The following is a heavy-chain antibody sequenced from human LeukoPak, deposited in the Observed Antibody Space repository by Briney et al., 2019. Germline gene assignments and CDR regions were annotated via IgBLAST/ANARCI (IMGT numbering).Heavy chain of an antibody. Sequence: ASVKVSCKASGYTFTSYGISWVRQDPGQGREWMGWISAYNGNTNYAQKLQGTVTMTTDTSTSTAYMELRSLRSDDTAVYYCARDRVTNIVVVPAAIAYYYGMDVWGQGTTVTVSS. J-gene: IGHJ6*02. D-gene: IGHD2-2*01. CDR3: ARDRVTNIVVVPAAIAYYYGMDV. CDR1: GYTFTSYG. CDR2: ISAYNGNT. V-gene: IGHV1-18*01.